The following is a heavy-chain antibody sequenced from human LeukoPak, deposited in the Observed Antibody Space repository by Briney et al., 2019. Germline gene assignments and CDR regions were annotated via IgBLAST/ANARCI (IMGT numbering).Heavy chain of an antibody. V-gene: IGHV3-48*02. CDR3: ARVAAGYSVNYFDY. CDR2: ISTGSSTT. Sequence: GGSLRLSCAASGFTFISAWMTWVRQAPGKGLEWVSYISTGSSTTYYADSVKGRLTISRDNVENSLYLQMNSLRDEDTAVYYCARVAAGYSVNYFDYWGQGTLVTVSS. J-gene: IGHJ4*02. CDR1: GFTFISAW. D-gene: IGHD4-23*01.